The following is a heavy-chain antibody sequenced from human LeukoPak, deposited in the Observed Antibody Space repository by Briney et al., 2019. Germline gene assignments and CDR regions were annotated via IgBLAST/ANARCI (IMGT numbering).Heavy chain of an antibody. CDR3: AKGEGDYVFNYFGY. CDR2: IKQDGSEK. CDR1: GFTFSSYW. V-gene: IGHV3-7*03. D-gene: IGHD4-17*01. Sequence: GGSLRLSCAASGFTFSSYWMSWVRQAPGKGLEWVANIKQDGSEKYYVDSVKGRFTISRDNAKNSLYLLMNSLRSEDTALYYCAKGEGDYVFNYFGYWGQGTLVTVSS. J-gene: IGHJ4*02.